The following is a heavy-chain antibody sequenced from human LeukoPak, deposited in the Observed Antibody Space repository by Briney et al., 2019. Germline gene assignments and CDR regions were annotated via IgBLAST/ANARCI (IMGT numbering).Heavy chain of an antibody. CDR3: ATSFMTPGYYYDSSGYYNEGGAFDI. D-gene: IGHD3-22*01. V-gene: IGHV3-23*01. J-gene: IGHJ3*02. Sequence: GGSLRLTCAASGFTFSSYAMSWVRQAPGKGLEWVSAISGSGGSTYYADSVKGRFTISRDNSKNTLYLQMNSLRAEDTAVYYCATSFMTPGYYYDSSGYYNEGGAFDIWGQGTMVTVSS. CDR1: GFTFSSYA. CDR2: ISGSGGST.